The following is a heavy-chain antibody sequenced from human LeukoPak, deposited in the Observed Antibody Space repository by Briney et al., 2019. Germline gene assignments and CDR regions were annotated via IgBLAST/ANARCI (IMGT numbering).Heavy chain of an antibody. J-gene: IGHJ4*02. D-gene: IGHD1-7*01. CDR2: FRYDGSNK. CDR1: GFTSGSYC. Sequence: PGGSLRLSCAASGFTSGSYCMRWVRPAQGKGRGWVAFFRYDGSNKYYADSVQGRFPISRDNSKNTLYLQMNSLRAEDTPVYYCAWNSQYYFDYGGQGTLVTVSS. V-gene: IGHV3-30*02. CDR3: AWNSQYYFDY.